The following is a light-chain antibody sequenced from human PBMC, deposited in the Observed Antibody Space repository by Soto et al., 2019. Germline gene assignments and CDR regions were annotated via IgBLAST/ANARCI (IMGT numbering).Light chain of an antibody. Sequence: QSVLTQPPSLSGTPGQTVTSSCFGSRSNIGSSIVHWYQQLPGTAPKHLIYMNNQRPSGVPDRFSGSKSGTSASLVISGLRSEDEADYYCVAWDDNRRARVFGGGTKLTVL. V-gene: IGLV1-47*01. CDR3: VAWDDNRRARV. CDR2: MNN. CDR1: RSNIGSSI. J-gene: IGLJ3*02.